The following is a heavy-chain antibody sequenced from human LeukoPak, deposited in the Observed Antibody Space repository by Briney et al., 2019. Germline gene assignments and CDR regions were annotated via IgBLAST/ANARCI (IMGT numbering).Heavy chain of an antibody. J-gene: IGHJ3*02. V-gene: IGHV1-69*11. Sequence: SVKVSCKASGGTFSSYAISWVRQAPGQGLEWMGRIIPILGTANYAQKFQGRVTITTDESTSTAYMELSSLRSEDTAVYYCARDRTLWAVAGTDPQGAFDIWGQGTMATVSS. CDR1: GGTFSSYA. CDR3: ARDRTLWAVAGTDPQGAFDI. CDR2: IIPILGTA. D-gene: IGHD6-19*01.